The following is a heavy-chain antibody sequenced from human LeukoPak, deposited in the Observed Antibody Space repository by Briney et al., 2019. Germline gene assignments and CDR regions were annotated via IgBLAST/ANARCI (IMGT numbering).Heavy chain of an antibody. CDR2: IRYDGSNK. D-gene: IGHD3-22*01. Sequence: GGSLRLSCAASGFTFSSYGMHWVRQAPGKGLEWVAFIRYDGSNKYYADSVKGRFTISRDNSKNTLYLQMKSLRAEDTAVYYCAKGYYYDSSGYPLGYWGQGTLVTVSS. CDR3: AKGYYYDSSGYPLGY. V-gene: IGHV3-30*02. CDR1: GFTFSSYG. J-gene: IGHJ4*02.